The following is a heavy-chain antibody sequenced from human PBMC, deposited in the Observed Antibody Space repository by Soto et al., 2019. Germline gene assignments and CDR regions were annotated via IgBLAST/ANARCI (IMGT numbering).Heavy chain of an antibody. CDR1: GYTFSDYY. D-gene: IGHD3-3*01. Sequence: QVQLVESGGDLVKRGGSLRLSCAASGYTFSDYYMSWIRQAPGKGLEWISYIDTSSTKIYYADSVKGRFTISRDNAKNSLYLEMDSLRVDDTAVYYCASHYDMWSGYLSPVDYWGQGTLVTVSS. J-gene: IGHJ4*02. V-gene: IGHV3-11*01. CDR3: ASHYDMWSGYLSPVDY. CDR2: IDTSSTKI.